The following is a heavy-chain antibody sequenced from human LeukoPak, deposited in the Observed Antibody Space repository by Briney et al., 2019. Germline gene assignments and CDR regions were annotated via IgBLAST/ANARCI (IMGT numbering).Heavy chain of an antibody. Sequence: GGSLRLSCAASGFTFGDYDMHWVRQATGKGLEWVSDIRSIGDRFYSGSVKGRFTISRENAKNTLYLEMNSLRVGDTAVYYCARLYSSGRYANAFDIWGQGTVVTVSS. CDR2: IRSIGDR. D-gene: IGHD6-19*01. CDR3: ARLYSSGRYANAFDI. CDR1: GFTFGDYD. J-gene: IGHJ3*02. V-gene: IGHV3-13*01.